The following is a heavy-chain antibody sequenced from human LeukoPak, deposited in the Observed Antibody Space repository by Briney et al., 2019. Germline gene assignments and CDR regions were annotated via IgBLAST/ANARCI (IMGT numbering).Heavy chain of an antibody. Sequence: SETLSLTCAVYGGSFSSYFWSWIRQPPGKGLEWIGYISYSGSTNYNPSLKSRVTISVDTSKSQFSLKLSSVTAADTAVYYCARFIDEIDNWFDPWGQGTLVTVSS. CDR3: ARFIDEIDNWFDP. CDR2: ISYSGST. CDR1: GGSFSSYF. D-gene: IGHD3-16*02. J-gene: IGHJ5*02. V-gene: IGHV4-59*01.